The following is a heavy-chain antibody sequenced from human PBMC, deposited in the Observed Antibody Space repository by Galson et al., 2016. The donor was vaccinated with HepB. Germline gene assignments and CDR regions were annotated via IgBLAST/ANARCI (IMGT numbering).Heavy chain of an antibody. J-gene: IGHJ4*02. CDR1: GFTFNNYA. CDR2: ISGSGGST. Sequence: SLRLSCAASGFTFNNYAMTWVRQAPGKGLEWVSTISGSGGSTYYADSVKGRLTISRDNSKDILYLQTNSLRVEDTAIYYCAKGWARVAARPLDYWGQGTLVTVSS. V-gene: IGHV3-23*01. CDR3: AKGWARVAARPLDY. D-gene: IGHD6-6*01.